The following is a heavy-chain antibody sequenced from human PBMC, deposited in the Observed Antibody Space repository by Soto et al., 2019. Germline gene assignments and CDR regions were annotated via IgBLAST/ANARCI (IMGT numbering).Heavy chain of an antibody. J-gene: IGHJ5*02. CDR1: GGSISSGDYY. V-gene: IGHV4-30-4*01. D-gene: IGHD6-6*01. Sequence: PSETLSLTCTVSGGSISSGDYYWSWIRQPPGKGLEWIGYIYYSGSTHYNPSLKSRVTISVDTSKNQFSLKLSSVTAAGTAVYYCARERPDGARLDPWGQGTLVTVSS. CDR2: IYYSGST. CDR3: ARERPDGARLDP.